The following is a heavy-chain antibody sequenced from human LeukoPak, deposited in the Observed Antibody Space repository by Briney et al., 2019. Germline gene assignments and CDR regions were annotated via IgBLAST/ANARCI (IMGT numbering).Heavy chain of an antibody. CDR2: IIPILGIA. D-gene: IGHD3-22*01. CDR1: GGTFSSYA. J-gene: IGHJ4*02. Sequence: SVKVSCKASGGTFSSYAISWVRQAPGQGLEWMGRIIPILGIANYAQKFQGRVTITADKSTSTAYMELSSLRSEDTAGYYCARSNPAYYDSSGYYFYWGQGTLVTVSS. CDR3: ARSNPAYYDSSGYYFY. V-gene: IGHV1-69*04.